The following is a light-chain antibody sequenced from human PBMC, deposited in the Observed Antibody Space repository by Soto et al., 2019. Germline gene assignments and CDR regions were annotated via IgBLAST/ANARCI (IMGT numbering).Light chain of an antibody. CDR3: QQHNSYPRT. CDR2: AAS. J-gene: IGKJ1*01. V-gene: IGKV1-9*01. CDR1: QGISSY. Sequence: DIPLTQSPSFLSASVGDRVTITCRASQGISSYLAWYQQKPGKAPKLLIYAASTLQSGVPSRFSGSGSGTEFTLTISSLQAEDFATYYCQQHNSYPRTFGQGTKVEIK.